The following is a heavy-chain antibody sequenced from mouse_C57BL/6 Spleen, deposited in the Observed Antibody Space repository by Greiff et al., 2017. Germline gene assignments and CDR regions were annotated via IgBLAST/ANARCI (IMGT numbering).Heavy chain of an antibody. CDR3: ARLVRDDGGFAY. D-gene: IGHD2-12*01. CDR1: GYTFTSYW. V-gene: IGHV1-50*01. J-gene: IGHJ3*01. CDR2: IDPSDSYT. Sequence: QVQLQQPGAELVKPGASVKLSCKASGYTFTSYWMQWVKQRPGQGLEWIGEIDPSDSYTNYNQQFKGKATLTVDTSSSTAYMQLSSLTSEDSAVYYFARLVRDDGGFAYWGQGTLVTVSA.